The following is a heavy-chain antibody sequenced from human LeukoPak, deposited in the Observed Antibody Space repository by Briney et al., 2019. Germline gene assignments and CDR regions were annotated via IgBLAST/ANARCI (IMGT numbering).Heavy chain of an antibody. J-gene: IGHJ6*04. D-gene: IGHD3-10*02. CDR3: AELGITMIGGV. CDR1: GFTFSK. V-gene: IGHV3-48*03. CDR2: ISSSGSTI. Sequence: GGSLRLSCAASGFTFSKMNWVRQAPGKGLEWVSYISSSGSTIYYADSVRGRFTISRDNAKNSLYLQMNSLRAEDTAVYYCAELGITMIGGVWGKGTTVTISS.